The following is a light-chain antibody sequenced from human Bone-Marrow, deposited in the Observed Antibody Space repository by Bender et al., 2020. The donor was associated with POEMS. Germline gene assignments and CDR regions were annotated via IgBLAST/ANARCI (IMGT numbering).Light chain of an antibody. CDR1: SSDVGGYNF. J-gene: IGLJ1*01. CDR2: DVN. CDR3: CSYGHTYV. V-gene: IGLV2-11*01. Sequence: QSALTQPASASGSPGQSITISCTGSSSDVGGYNFVSWYQHHSGKAPKLIIYDVNTRPSGVPARFSGSRSGNTASLTISGLQAEDEADYYCCSYGHTYVFGSGTQVAVL.